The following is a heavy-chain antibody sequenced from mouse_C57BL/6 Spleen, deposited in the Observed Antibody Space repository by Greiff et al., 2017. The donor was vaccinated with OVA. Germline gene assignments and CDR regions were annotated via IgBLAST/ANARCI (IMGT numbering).Heavy chain of an antibody. V-gene: IGHV5-9-1*02. CDR2: ISSGGDYI. CDR1: GFTFSSYA. Sequence: EVQRVESGEGLVKPGGSLKLSCAASGFTFSSYAMSWVRQTPEKRLEWVAYISSGGDYIYYADTVKGRFTISRDNARNTLYLQMSSLKSEDTAMYYCTRVGTGTAYWYFDVWGTGTTVTVSS. D-gene: IGHD4-1*01. J-gene: IGHJ1*03. CDR3: TRVGTGTAYWYFDV.